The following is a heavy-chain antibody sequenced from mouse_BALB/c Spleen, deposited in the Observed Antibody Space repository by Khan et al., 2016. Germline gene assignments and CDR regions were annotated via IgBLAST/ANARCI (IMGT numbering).Heavy chain of an antibody. CDR2: INPGSGGT. Sequence: QVRLQQSGAELVRPGTSVKVSCKASGYAFTNYLIEWVKQRPGQGLEWIGVINPGSGGTNYNEKFKGKATLTADKSSSTAYMQLSSLTSDDSAVYYCASYDGNYYAMDYWGQGTSVTVSS. D-gene: IGHD2-3*01. CDR3: ASYDGNYYAMDY. CDR1: GYAFTNYL. J-gene: IGHJ4*01. V-gene: IGHV1-54*01.